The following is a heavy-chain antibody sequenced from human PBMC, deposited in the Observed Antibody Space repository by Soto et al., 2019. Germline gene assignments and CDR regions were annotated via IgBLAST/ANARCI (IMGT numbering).Heavy chain of an antibody. CDR2: IWYDGSNK. V-gene: IGHV3-33*01. D-gene: IGHD3-3*01. Sequence: QVQLVESGGGVVQPGRSLRLSCAASGFTFSSYGMHWVRQAPGKGLEWVAVIWYDGSNKYYADSVKGRFTISRDNSKNTLYLQMNSLRAEDTAVYYCARYGALYDFWSGPIDYWGQGTLVTVSS. CDR3: ARYGALYDFWSGPIDY. CDR1: GFTFSSYG. J-gene: IGHJ4*02.